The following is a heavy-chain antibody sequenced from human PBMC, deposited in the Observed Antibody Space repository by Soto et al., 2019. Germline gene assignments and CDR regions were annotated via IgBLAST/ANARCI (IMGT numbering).Heavy chain of an antibody. CDR1: GYTFTSYA. J-gene: IGHJ1*01. Sequence: QVQLVQSGAEVKEPGASVKVSCKASGYTFTSYAINWVRQAPGQGLEWMGWISAYTGNSNYTQNLLGRLTMTTETSRSTAYMEPRSLRSAATAVYYSAFDRSCYFASGGSPVNDYFQDSGEGTLVTVSP. CDR2: ISAYTGNS. D-gene: IGHD3-22*01. CDR3: AFDRSCYFASGGSPVNDYFQD. V-gene: IGHV1-18*01.